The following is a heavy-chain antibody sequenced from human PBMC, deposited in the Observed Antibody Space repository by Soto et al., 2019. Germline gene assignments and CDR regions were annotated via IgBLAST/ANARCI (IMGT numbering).Heavy chain of an antibody. CDR1: GYTFTSYY. J-gene: IGHJ5*02. Sequence: QVQLVQSGAEVKKPGASVKVSCKASGYTFTSYYMHWVRQAPGQGLEWMGIINPSGGSTSYAQKYQGRGTMTRDTATSTVYMELSSLRSEDAAVYYCARVKRVSSSWPYGFDPWGQGTLVTVSS. CDR2: INPSGGST. D-gene: IGHD6-13*01. V-gene: IGHV1-46*03. CDR3: ARVKRVSSSWPYGFDP.